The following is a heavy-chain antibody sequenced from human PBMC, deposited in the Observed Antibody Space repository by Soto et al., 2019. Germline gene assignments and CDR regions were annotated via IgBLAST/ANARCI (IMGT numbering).Heavy chain of an antibody. D-gene: IGHD3-22*01. J-gene: IGHJ4*02. Sequence: SETLSLTCTVSGGSISSGDYYWSWIRQPPGKGLEWIGYIYYSGSTYYNPSLKSRVTISVDTSKNQFSLKLSSVTAADTAVYYCARVQGDYYYDSSGYYSSPYLSFDYWGQGTLVTVSS. CDR3: ARVQGDYYYDSSGYYSSPYLSFDY. CDR2: IYYSGST. V-gene: IGHV4-30-4*01. CDR1: GGSISSGDYY.